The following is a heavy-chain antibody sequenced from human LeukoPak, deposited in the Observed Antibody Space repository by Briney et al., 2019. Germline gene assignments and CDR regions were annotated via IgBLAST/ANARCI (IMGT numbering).Heavy chain of an antibody. Sequence: SETLSLTCTVSGGSISSGGYSWSWIRQHPGKGLEWIGYIYYSGSTYYNPSLKSRVTISVDTSKNQFSLKLSSVTAADTAVYYCARAWDRGYDYVKTYYFDYWGQGTLVTVSS. CDR2: IYYSGST. D-gene: IGHD5-12*01. CDR1: GGSISSGGYS. CDR3: ARAWDRGYDYVKTYYFDY. J-gene: IGHJ4*02. V-gene: IGHV4-31*03.